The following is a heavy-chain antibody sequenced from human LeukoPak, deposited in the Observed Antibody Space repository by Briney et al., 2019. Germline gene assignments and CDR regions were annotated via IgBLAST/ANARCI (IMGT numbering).Heavy chain of an antibody. CDR1: GFTFSSYG. Sequence: GGSLRLSCAASGFTFSSYGMNWVRQAPGKGLEWVAFIQYDGSNKYYADPVKGRFTISRDNSKNTLYLQMNSLRAEDTAVYYCAKGAGFYYYYMDVWGKGTTVTVSS. J-gene: IGHJ6*03. CDR3: AKGAGFYYYYMDV. V-gene: IGHV3-30*02. CDR2: IQYDGSNK.